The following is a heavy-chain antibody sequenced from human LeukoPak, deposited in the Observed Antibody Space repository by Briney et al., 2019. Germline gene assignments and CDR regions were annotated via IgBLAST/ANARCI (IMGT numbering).Heavy chain of an antibody. CDR2: INHSGST. CDR1: GGSFSGYY. Sequence: PSETLSLTCAVYGGSFSGYYWSWIRQPPGKGLEWIGEINHSGSTNYNPSLKSRVTMTIDTSKREVSLKVTSVTAADTSIYFCATSTKVVRPDSWDSWGQGTLVTVSS. D-gene: IGHD4-11*01. CDR3: ATSTKVVRPDSWDS. J-gene: IGHJ4*02. V-gene: IGHV4-34*01.